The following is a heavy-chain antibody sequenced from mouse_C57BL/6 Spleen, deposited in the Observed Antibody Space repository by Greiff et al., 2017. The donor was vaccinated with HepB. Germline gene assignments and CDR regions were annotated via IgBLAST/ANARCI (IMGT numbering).Heavy chain of an antibody. Sequence: VQLQQSGPELVKPGASVKMSCKASGYTFTDYNMHWVKQSHGKSLEWIGYINPNNGGTSYNQKFKGKATLTVNKSSSTAYMELRSLTSEDSAVYYCARLGYDYDGTVYWYFDVWGTGTTVTVSS. J-gene: IGHJ1*03. V-gene: IGHV1-22*01. CDR1: GYTFTDYN. CDR2: INPNNGGT. CDR3: ARLGYDYDGTVYWYFDV. D-gene: IGHD2-4*01.